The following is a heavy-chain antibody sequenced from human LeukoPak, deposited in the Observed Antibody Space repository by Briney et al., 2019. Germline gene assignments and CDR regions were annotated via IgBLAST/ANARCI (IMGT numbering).Heavy chain of an antibody. Sequence: SETLSLTCTVSGGSISSSSYYWGWIRQPPGKGLEWIGSIYYSGSTYYNPSLKSRVTISVDTSKNQFSLKLSSVTAADTAVYYCARTTVTTFHNWFDPWGQGTLVTVSS. CDR1: GGSISSSSYY. J-gene: IGHJ5*02. D-gene: IGHD4-17*01. V-gene: IGHV4-39*01. CDR3: ARTTVTTFHNWFDP. CDR2: IYYSGST.